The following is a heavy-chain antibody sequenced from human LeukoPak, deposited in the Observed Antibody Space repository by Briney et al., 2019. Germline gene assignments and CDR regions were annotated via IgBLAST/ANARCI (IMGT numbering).Heavy chain of an antibody. CDR1: GFTFSTYG. V-gene: IGHV3-30*03. J-gene: IGHJ4*02. CDR2: ITYDGYYK. D-gene: IGHD3-10*01. CDR3: ARDLSPVVRASPMGY. Sequence: GGSLRLSCAASGFTFSTYGMHWVRQAPGKGLEWVALITYDGYYKYYSDSVKGRFTISSDTSKNTLSLQMNSLRAEDTAVYYCARDLSPVVRASPMGYWGQGTLVTVS.